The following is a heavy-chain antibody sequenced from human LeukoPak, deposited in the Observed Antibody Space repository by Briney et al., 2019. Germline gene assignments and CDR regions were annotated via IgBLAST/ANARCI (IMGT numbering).Heavy chain of an antibody. CDR3: ARDPGAGMIVVLHHNTARDAFDI. Sequence: PGGSLRLSCAASGFTVSSNYMSWVRQAPGKGLEWVSVIYSGGSTYYADSVKGRFTISRDNSKNTLYLQMNSLRAEDTAVYYCARDPGAGMIVVLHHNTARDAFDIWGQGTMVTVSS. J-gene: IGHJ3*02. CDR2: IYSGGST. CDR1: GFTVSSNY. V-gene: IGHV3-66*01. D-gene: IGHD3-22*01.